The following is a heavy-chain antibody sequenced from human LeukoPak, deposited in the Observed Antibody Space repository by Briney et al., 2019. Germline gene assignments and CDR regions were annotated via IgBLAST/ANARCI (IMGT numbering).Heavy chain of an antibody. Sequence: GGSLRLSCAATGYSFKDYGMHWVRQPPGKGREWVSAINWNGGGTDYADSVKGRFTIFRDNAKNSLYLQLSSLRPEDTALYYCAKHLTATNTYIFFGLDVWGQGASVTVSS. CDR1: GYSFKDYG. CDR3: AKHLTATNTYIFFGLDV. J-gene: IGHJ6*02. V-gene: IGHV3-9*01. CDR2: INWNGGGT. D-gene: IGHD1-26*01.